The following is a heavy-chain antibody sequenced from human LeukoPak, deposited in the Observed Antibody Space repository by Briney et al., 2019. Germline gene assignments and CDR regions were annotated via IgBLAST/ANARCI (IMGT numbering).Heavy chain of an antibody. CDR1: GGTFSSYA. J-gene: IGHJ4*02. D-gene: IGHD3-10*01. V-gene: IGHV1-69*13. CDR2: IIPIFGTA. Sequence: SVKVSCKASGGTFSSYAISWVRQAPGQGPEWMGGIIPIFGTANYAQKFQGRVTITADESTSTAYMELSSLRSEDTAVYYCARAYGSGSYYNVLNPFDYWGQGTLVTVSS. CDR3: ARAYGSGSYYNVLNPFDY.